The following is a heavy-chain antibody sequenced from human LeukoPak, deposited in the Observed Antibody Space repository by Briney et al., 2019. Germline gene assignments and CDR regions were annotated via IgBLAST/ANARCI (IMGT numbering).Heavy chain of an antibody. CDR1: GYSISSGYY. J-gene: IGHJ4*02. D-gene: IGHD3-22*01. Sequence: PSETLSLTCTVSGYSISSGYYWGWIRQPPGKGLEWIGSIYHSGSTYYNPSLKSRVTISVDTSKNQFSLKLSSVTAADTAVYYCAREHYDSSGYYYGDYFDYWGQGTLVTVSS. V-gene: IGHV4-38-2*02. CDR2: IYHSGST. CDR3: AREHYDSSGYYYGDYFDY.